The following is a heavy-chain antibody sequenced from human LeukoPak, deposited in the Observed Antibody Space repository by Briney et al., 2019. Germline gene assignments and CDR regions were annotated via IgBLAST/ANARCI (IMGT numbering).Heavy chain of an antibody. CDR1: GFTVSSNY. J-gene: IGHJ3*02. D-gene: IGHD1-26*01. Sequence: GGSLRLSCAASGFTVSSNYMSWVRQAPGKGLEWVSIIYSGGSTFYADSVKDRFTISRDNSKNTLYLQMNSLRAEDTAVYYCARGGSYLSAFDIWGQGTMVTVSS. CDR3: ARGGSYLSAFDI. CDR2: IYSGGST. V-gene: IGHV3-53*01.